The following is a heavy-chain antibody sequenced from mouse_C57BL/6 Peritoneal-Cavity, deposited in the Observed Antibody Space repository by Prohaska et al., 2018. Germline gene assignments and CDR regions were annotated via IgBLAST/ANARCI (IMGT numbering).Heavy chain of an antibody. CDR2: ISYSGST. V-gene: IGHV3-1*01. J-gene: IGHJ3*01. CDR1: GYSITSGYD. CDR3: ERGGGFAY. Sequence: DVQLQESGPGLVKPSQSLSLTCSVTGYSITSGYDWHWIRHFPGNKLEWMGYISYSGSTNYNPSLKRRISITHDTSKNHFFLKLNSVTTEDTAKYYFERGGGFAYWGQGTVVTVSA.